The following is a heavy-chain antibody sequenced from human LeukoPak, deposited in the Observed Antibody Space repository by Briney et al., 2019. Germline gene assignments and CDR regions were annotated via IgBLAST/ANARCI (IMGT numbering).Heavy chain of an antibody. CDR3: AKDGRRYSSSWYSTYLDY. CDR2: ISWNSGSI. CDR1: GFTFDDYA. J-gene: IGHJ4*02. Sequence: GRSLRLSCAASGFTFDDYAMHWVRQAPGKGLEWVSGISWNSGSIGYADSVKGRFTIFRDNAKNSLYLQMNSLRAEDTALYYCAKDGRRYSSSWYSTYLDYWGQGTLVTVSS. D-gene: IGHD6-13*01. V-gene: IGHV3-9*01.